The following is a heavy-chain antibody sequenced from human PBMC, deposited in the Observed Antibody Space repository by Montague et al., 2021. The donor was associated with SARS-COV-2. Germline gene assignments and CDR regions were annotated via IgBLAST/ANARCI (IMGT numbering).Heavy chain of an antibody. J-gene: IGHJ4*02. D-gene: IGHD4-23*01. CDR2: IYYRGST. CDR3: ARRGDYGGPRFDY. Sequence: SETLSLTCAVYGGSFSGYYWSWIRQPPGKGLEWIGSIYYRGSTHYNPSLKSRVTISVDTSKNQFSLKLSSVTAADTAVYYCARRGDYGGPRFDYWGQGTLVSVSS. CDR1: GGSFSGYY. V-gene: IGHV4-34*01.